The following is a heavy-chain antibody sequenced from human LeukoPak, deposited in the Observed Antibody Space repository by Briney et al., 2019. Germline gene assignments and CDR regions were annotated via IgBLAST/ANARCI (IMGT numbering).Heavy chain of an antibody. CDR1: GYTFTSYY. V-gene: IGHV1-2*02. CDR3: TRDAGGGDCYSCPNWFDP. CDR2: INPNSGVT. J-gene: IGHJ5*02. D-gene: IGHD2-21*02. Sequence: ASVKVSCKASGYTFTSYYMHWVRQAPGQGLEWMGWINPNSGVTKYAQKFQGRVTMTSDTSISTAYMELSRLRSDDTAVYYCTRDAGGGDCYSCPNWFDPWGQGTLVTVSS.